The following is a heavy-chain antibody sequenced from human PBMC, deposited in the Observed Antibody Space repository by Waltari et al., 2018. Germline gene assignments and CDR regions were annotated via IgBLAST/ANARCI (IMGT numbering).Heavy chain of an antibody. CDR3: AKDALANFFASGRIHGLVV. J-gene: IGHJ6*02. CDR1: GFTFDDYA. Sequence: EVQLVESGGKLVQPGRSLRLYCAASGFTFDDYAMHWFRQAPGKGLEWVAGINWNSATIGYADSVKGRFTVSRDNAKNSLYLQMNSLRSEDTALYYCAKDALANFFASGRIHGLVVWGQGTTVTVSS. D-gene: IGHD3-10*01. CDR2: INWNSATI. V-gene: IGHV3-9*01.